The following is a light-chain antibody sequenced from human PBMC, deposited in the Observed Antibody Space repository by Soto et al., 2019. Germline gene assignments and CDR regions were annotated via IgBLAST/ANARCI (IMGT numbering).Light chain of an antibody. CDR3: AAWDDSRDV. J-gene: IGLJ1*01. V-gene: IGLV1-44*01. CDR1: SSNIGSNT. Sequence: QSVLTQPPSASGTPGQRVTISCSGSSSNIGSNTVNWYQQLPGTAPKLLIYSNNQRPSGVPDRFAGSTSGTSASLAISGLQSEDEADYYCAAWDDSRDVFGTGTKLTVL. CDR2: SNN.